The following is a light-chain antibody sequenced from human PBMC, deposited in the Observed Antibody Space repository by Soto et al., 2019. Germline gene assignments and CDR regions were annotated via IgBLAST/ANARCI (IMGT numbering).Light chain of an antibody. V-gene: IGLV2-23*02. J-gene: IGLJ1*01. CDR1: ISDVGTYNL. CDR2: EVN. Sequence: QSALTQPASVSGSPGQSITISCAGTISDVGTYNLVSWYQHHAGKAPRVMIYEVNKRPSEISNRFSGSKSGNTASLTISGLQAEDEADYYCCSYVGDNTYVFGTGTKLTVL. CDR3: CSYVGDNTYV.